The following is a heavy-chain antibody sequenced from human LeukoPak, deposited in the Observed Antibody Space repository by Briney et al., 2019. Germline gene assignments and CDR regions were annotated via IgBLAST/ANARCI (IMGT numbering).Heavy chain of an antibody. V-gene: IGHV3-66*02. J-gene: IGHJ5*02. D-gene: IGHD2-15*01. Sequence: GGSLRLSCAASGFTVSGNFMSWVRQAPGKGLEWVSVIYSDGNTYYADSVRGRFTVSRDNSRDTLYLQMNSLRAEDTAVYYCARDLYCSAGSCSSWGQGTPVTVSS. CDR1: GFTVSGNF. CDR2: IYSDGNT. CDR3: ARDLYCSAGSCSS.